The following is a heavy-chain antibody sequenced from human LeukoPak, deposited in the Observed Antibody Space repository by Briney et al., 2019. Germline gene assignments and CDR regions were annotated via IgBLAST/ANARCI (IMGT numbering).Heavy chain of an antibody. CDR2: ISYGTT. D-gene: IGHD5-18*01. CDR3: ARDKAHTYGYYFDP. J-gene: IGHJ4*02. Sequence: PSETLSLTCSVSGGAISTYYWNWIWQSPGQGLEWIGHISYGTTDYNPSLKSRVTISADTSKNQISLTLTSVTADDTAVYYCARDKAHTYGYYFDPWGQGTQVLVSS. CDR1: GGAISTYY. V-gene: IGHV4-59*01.